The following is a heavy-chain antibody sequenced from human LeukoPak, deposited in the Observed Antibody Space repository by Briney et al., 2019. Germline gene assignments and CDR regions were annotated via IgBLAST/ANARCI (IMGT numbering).Heavy chain of an antibody. D-gene: IGHD2-2*01. J-gene: IGHJ6*02. V-gene: IGHV3-33*01. CDR1: GFTFSSYG. CDR3: ARDAVDCSRTSCYLTYYYYGMDV. CDR2: IWYDGSNK. Sequence: GGSLRLSCAASGFTFSSYGMHWVRQAPGKGLEWVAVIWYDGSNKYYADSVKGRFTISRDNSKNTLYLQMNSLRAEDTAVYYCARDAVDCSRTSCYLTYYYYGMDVWGQGTTVTVSS.